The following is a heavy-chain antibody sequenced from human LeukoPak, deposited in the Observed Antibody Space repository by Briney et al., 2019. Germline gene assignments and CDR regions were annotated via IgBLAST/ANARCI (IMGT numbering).Heavy chain of an antibody. J-gene: IGHJ4*02. V-gene: IGHV1-2*02. CDR2: INPNSGGT. CDR3: ARGPLYCGGDCFNDY. CDR1: GYTFTVYY. D-gene: IGHD2-21*02. Sequence: ASVKASCKASGYTFTVYYMHWGRQAPGQGLEWMGWINPNSGGTNYAQKFQGRVTMTRDTSISTAYMELSRLRSDDTAVYYCARGPLYCGGDCFNDYWGQGTLVTVSS.